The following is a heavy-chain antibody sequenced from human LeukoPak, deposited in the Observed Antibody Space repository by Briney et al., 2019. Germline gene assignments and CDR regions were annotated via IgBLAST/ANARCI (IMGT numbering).Heavy chain of an antibody. D-gene: IGHD3-10*01. V-gene: IGHV4-39*01. CDR2: IYYSGST. J-gene: IGHJ4*02. CDR3: ARHPRITMARGIEYYFDY. Sequence: SETLSLTCTVSGGSISSSSYYWGWIRQPPGKGLEWIGSIYYSGSTYYNPSLKSRVTISVDTSKNQFSLKLSSVTAADTAVYYCARHPRITMARGIEYYFDYWGQGTLVTVSS. CDR1: GGSISSSSYY.